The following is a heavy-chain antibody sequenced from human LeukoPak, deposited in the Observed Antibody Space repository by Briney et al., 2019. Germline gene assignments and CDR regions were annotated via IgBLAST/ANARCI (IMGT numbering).Heavy chain of an antibody. CDR2: IYYSGSP. D-gene: IGHD3-16*01. J-gene: IGHJ4*02. CDR1: GGSLSNYY. CDR3: ATTVGSYFDY. V-gene: IGHV4-59*07. Sequence: SDTLSLTCTVSGGSLSNYYWSWIRQPPGKGLEWIGYIYYSGSPAYNPSLRSRVTISVDTSKNQFSLKLSSVTAADTAVYYCATTVGSYFDYWSQGTLVTVSS.